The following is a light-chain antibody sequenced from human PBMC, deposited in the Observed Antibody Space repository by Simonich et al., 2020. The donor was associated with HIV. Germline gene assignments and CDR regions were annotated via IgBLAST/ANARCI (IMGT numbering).Light chain of an antibody. CDR3: QQYGSSPET. Sequence: EIVFTQSPGTLSLSPGERATLSCRASQSVSSSYLAWYQHKPGQAPRLLIYGASSRATGIPDRFSGSGSGTDFTLTISRLEPEDFAVYYCQQYGSSPETFGQGTKVEIK. V-gene: IGKV3-20*01. CDR1: QSVSSSY. J-gene: IGKJ1*01. CDR2: GAS.